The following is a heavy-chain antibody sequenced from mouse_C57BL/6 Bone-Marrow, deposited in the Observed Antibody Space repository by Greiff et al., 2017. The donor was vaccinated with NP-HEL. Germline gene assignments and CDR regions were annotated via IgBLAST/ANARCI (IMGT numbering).Heavy chain of an antibody. V-gene: IGHV1-50*01. CDR1: GYTFTSYW. CDR3: ARKAQATWFAY. CDR2: IDPSDSYT. Sequence: QSCKASGYTFTSYWMQWVKQRPGQGLEWIGEIDPSDSYTNYNQKFKGKATLTVDTSSSTAYMQLSSLTSEDSAVYYCARKAQATWFAYWGQGTLVTVSA. D-gene: IGHD3-2*02. J-gene: IGHJ3*01.